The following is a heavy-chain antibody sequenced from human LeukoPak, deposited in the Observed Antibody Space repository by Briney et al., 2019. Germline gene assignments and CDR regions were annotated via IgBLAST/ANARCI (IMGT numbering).Heavy chain of an antibody. Sequence: SSETLSLTCTVSGGSISSYYWSWIRQPPGKGLEWIGYVYYSGSTNYNPSLKSRVTISVDTSKNQLSLKLSSVTAADTAVYYCARVIGGSYGEYYFDYWGQGTLVTVSS. J-gene: IGHJ4*02. CDR3: ARVIGGSYGEYYFDY. CDR2: VYYSGST. CDR1: GGSISSYY. D-gene: IGHD1-26*01. V-gene: IGHV4-59*01.